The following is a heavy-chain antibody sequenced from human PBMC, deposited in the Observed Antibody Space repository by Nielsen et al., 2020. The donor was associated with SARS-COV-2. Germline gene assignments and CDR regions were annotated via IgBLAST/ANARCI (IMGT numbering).Heavy chain of an antibody. CDR3: ARDSPPRVAVYYMDV. J-gene: IGHJ6*03. D-gene: IGHD3-10*01. V-gene: IGHV3-30*03. Sequence: GGSLRLSCAASGFTFSSYGMHWVRQAPGKGLEWVAVISYDGSNKYYADSVKGRFTISRDNSKNTLYLQMNSLRAEDTAVYYCARDSPPRVAVYYMDVWGKGTTVTVSS. CDR1: GFTFSSYG. CDR2: ISYDGSNK.